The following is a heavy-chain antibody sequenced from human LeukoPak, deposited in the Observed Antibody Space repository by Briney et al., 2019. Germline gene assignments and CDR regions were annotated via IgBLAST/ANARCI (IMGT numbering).Heavy chain of an antibody. J-gene: IGHJ4*02. CDR2: IYYSGNT. Sequence: PSETLSLTCAVFGYSISSGFYWAWIRQPPGKGLEWLGIIYYSGNTYYNPSLKSRLTISVDTSKNEFSLKLSSVTAADTAVYYCARDNGGDDPPTLDYWGQGTLVTVSS. CDR1: GYSISSGFY. CDR3: ARDNGGDDPPTLDY. V-gene: IGHV4-38-2*02. D-gene: IGHD2-8*01.